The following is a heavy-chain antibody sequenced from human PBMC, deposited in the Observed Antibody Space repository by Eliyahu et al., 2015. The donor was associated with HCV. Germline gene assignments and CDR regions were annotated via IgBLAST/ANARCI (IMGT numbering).Heavy chain of an antibody. CDR1: GFXFSSYG. CDR3: ARSALIVGASFDY. CDR2: IWYDGSNK. Sequence: QVQLVESGGGVVQPGRSLXLSCAASGFXFSSYGMHWVRQAPGKGLEWVAVIWYDGSNKYYADSVKGRFTISRDNSKNTLYLQMNSLRAEDTAVYYCARSALIVGASFDYWGQGTLVTVSS. D-gene: IGHD1-26*01. J-gene: IGHJ4*02. V-gene: IGHV3-33*01.